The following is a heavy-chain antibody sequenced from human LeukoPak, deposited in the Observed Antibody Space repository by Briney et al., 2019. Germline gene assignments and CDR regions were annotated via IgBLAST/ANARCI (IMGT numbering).Heavy chain of an antibody. Sequence: SSETLSLTCTVSGGSISSYYWSWIRQPPGKGLEWIGYIYYSGSTNYNPSLKSRVTISVDTSKNQFSLKLSSVTAADTAVYYCARGGAVAGIEYWFDPWGQGTLVTVSS. CDR3: ARGGAVAGIEYWFDP. D-gene: IGHD6-19*01. J-gene: IGHJ5*02. CDR2: IYYSGST. CDR1: GGSISSYY. V-gene: IGHV4-59*01.